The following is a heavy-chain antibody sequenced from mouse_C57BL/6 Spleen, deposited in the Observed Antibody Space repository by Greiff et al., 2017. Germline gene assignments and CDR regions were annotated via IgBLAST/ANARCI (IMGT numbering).Heavy chain of an antibody. Sequence: QVQLQQPGAELVRLGTSVKLSCKASGYTFTSYWMHWVKQRPGQGLEWIGVIDPSDSYTNYNQKFKGKATLTVDTSSSTAYMQLSSLTSEDSAVYYCAWESDYWGQGTTLTVSS. CDR3: AWESDY. CDR2: IDPSDSYT. J-gene: IGHJ2*01. V-gene: IGHV1-59*01. CDR1: GYTFTSYW. D-gene: IGHD4-1*01.